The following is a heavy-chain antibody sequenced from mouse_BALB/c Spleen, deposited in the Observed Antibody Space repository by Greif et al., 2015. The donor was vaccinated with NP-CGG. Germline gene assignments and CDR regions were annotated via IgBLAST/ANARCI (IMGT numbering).Heavy chain of an antibody. V-gene: IGHV7-1*02. CDR1: GFTFSDFY. Sequence: EVHLVESGGGLVQPGGFLRLSCATSGFTFSDFYMEWVRQPPGKRLEWIAASRNKANDYTTEYSASVKGRFIVSRDTSQSILYLQMNALRAEDAAIYYCARDDGYYWYFDVWGAGTTVTVSS. D-gene: IGHD2-2*01. CDR3: ARDDGYYWYFDV. CDR2: SRNKANDYTT. J-gene: IGHJ1*01.